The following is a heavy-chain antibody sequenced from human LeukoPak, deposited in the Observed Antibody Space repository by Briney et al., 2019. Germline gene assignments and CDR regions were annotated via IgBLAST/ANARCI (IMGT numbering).Heavy chain of an antibody. CDR3: ASVLLRRYYFDY. J-gene: IGHJ4*02. V-gene: IGHV3-7*03. CDR2: IKQDGSEK. D-gene: IGHD2-15*01. Sequence: GGSLRLSCAASGFSFSSYWMSWVRQAPGKGLEWVANIKQDGSEKYYVDSVKGRFTISRDNAKNSLYLQMNSLRAEDTAVYYCASVLLRRYYFDYWGQGTLVTVSS. CDR1: GFSFSSYW.